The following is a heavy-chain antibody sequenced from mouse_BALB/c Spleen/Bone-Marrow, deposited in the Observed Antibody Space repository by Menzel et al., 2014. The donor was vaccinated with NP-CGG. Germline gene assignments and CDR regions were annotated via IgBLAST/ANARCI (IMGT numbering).Heavy chain of an antibody. CDR1: GYNFISYW. D-gene: IGHD1-3*01. CDR3: ARWGKGYFDV. J-gene: IGHJ1*01. V-gene: IGHV1S81*02. Sequence: VQLQQSGAELVKPGASVKLSCKASGYNFISYWIHWVKQRPGQGLEWIGEINPGNGRTNYNEKFKNKATLTIDKSSSTAYMQLSRLTSEDSAVYYCARWGKGYFDVLGAATTVTVSS. CDR2: INPGNGRT.